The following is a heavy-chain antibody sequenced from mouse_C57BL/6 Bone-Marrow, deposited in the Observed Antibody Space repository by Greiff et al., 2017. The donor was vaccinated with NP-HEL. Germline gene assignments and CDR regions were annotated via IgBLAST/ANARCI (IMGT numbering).Heavy chain of an antibody. CDR1: GYTFTDYN. V-gene: IGHV1-18*01. D-gene: IGHD4-1*01. CDR2: INPNNGGP. J-gene: IGHJ2*01. CDR3: ARWRDWDYFDY. Sequence: VQLQQSGPELVKPGASVKIPCKASGYTFTDYNMDWVKQSHGKSLEWIGDINPNNGGPIYNQKFKGKATLTVDKSSSTAYMELRSLTSEDTAVYYCARWRDWDYFDYWGQGTTLTVSS.